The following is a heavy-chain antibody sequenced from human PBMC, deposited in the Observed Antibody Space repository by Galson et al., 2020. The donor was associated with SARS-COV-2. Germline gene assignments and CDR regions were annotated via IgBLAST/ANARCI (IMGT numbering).Heavy chain of an antibody. V-gene: IGHV4-59*01. J-gene: IGHJ6*02. CDR1: GGSISSYN. Sequence: ETSETLSLTCTVSGGSISSYNYNWIRQPPRKGLERVGYIYFSGSTNYNPNPNRRVPITIDTSKNQFPLMLSSVTAADTAVYYCAGFRFYVRQYYGLDVWGQGTTVTVAS. D-gene: IGHD3-10*01. CDR2: IYFSGST. CDR3: AGFRFYVRQYYGLDV.